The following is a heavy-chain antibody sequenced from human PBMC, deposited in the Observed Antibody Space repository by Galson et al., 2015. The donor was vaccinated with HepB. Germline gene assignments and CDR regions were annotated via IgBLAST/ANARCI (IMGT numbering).Heavy chain of an antibody. CDR2: INPILNIS. Sequence: SVKVSCKASGGTFNNYAINWVRQAPGQGLEWMGGINPILNISNLTQRFQGRLTFTADKSTSTAYMELSSLRSEDTALYYCVGLMGSAPCWGRGTQVTVS. CDR1: GGTFNNYA. J-gene: IGHJ4*02. CDR3: VGLMGSAPC. V-gene: IGHV1-69*10. D-gene: IGHD3-10*01.